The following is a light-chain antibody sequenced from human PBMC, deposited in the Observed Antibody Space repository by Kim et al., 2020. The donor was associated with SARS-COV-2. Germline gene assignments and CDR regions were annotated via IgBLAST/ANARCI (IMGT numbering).Light chain of an antibody. V-gene: IGKV1-5*03. J-gene: IGKJ2*01. CDR3: QQYNNFPLT. Sequence: DIQMTQSPSTLSASVGDRVTITCRASQSINSWLAWYQQKPGKAPKLLVYKASNLESGVPSRFSGSGSGTEFTLTIRSLQPDDFATYSCQQYNNFPLTFGQGTKVDIK. CDR1: QSINSW. CDR2: KAS.